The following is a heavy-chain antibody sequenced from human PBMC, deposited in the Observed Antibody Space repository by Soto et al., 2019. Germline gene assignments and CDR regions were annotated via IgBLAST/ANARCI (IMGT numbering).Heavy chain of an antibody. CDR1: GGTFRTYG. V-gene: IGHV1-69*06. D-gene: IGHD2-15*01. CDR3: ARSVGVVALYYGMDV. J-gene: IGHJ6*02. CDR2: IVPAYGKA. Sequence: QVQLEQSGAEVKKAGSSVKVSCKTSGGTFRTYGINWLRQAPGHGLEWMGGIVPAYGKADYAQGFQGRVTITADKSTSTAYMELSSLRSEDTAVYYCARSVGVVALYYGMDVWGQGTTVSVSS.